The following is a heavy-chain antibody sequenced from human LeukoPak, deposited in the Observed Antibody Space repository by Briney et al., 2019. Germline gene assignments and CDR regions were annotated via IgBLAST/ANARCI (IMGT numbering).Heavy chain of an antibody. V-gene: IGHV2-5*02. J-gene: IGHJ3*02. CDR1: GFSLSTSGVG. CDR3: ARTDSSGYYDAFDI. D-gene: IGHD3-22*01. CDR2: IYWDDDK. Sequence: KESGPTLVKPTQTLTLTCTFSGFSLSTSGVGVGWIRQPPGKALEWLALIYWDDDKRYSPSLESRLTITKDTSKNQVVLTMTNMDPVDTATYYCARTDSSGYYDAFDIWGQGTMVTVSS.